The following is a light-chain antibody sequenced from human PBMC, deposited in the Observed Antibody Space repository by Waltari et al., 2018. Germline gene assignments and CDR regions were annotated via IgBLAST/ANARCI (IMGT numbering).Light chain of an antibody. J-gene: IGKJ1*01. CDR2: ETS. Sequence: EIMLTQSPATLSLSPGERATLSCRASQSISKYLAWYQQKPGQAPRTLIYETSRRATGIPDRFSGSGSGTDFSLTISRLEPEDFAVYYCQKYERLPATFGQGTKVEFK. CDR3: QKYERLPAT. V-gene: IGKV3-20*01. CDR1: QSISKY.